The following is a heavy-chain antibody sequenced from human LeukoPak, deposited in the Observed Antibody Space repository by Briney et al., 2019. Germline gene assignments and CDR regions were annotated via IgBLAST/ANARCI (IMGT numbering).Heavy chain of an antibody. CDR3: AELGITMIGGV. CDR2: ISSSGSTI. V-gene: IGHV3-48*04. CDR1: GLTFSFYS. Sequence: GGSLRLSCAASGLTFSFYSMNWVRRAPGKGLEWVSYISSSGSTIYYADSVKGRFTISRDNAKNSLYLQMNSLRAEDTAVYYCAELGITMIGGVWGKGTTVTISS. D-gene: IGHD3-10*02. J-gene: IGHJ6*04.